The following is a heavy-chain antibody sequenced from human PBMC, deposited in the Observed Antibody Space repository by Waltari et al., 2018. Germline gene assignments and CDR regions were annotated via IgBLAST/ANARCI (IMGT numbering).Heavy chain of an antibody. J-gene: IGHJ4*02. Sequence: EVQLVESGGGLVQPGGSLRLSCAASVFTFHTYWMKWIRQAPGKGREWVANINPDGSQKFYVDSVKGRFTVSRDNAQNSLYLQMNNLRAEDTAVYYCTTLARGESGDYWGQGTLVTVSS. D-gene: IGHD3-10*01. CDR1: VFTFHTYW. CDR2: INPDGSQK. V-gene: IGHV3-7*01. CDR3: TTLARGESGDY.